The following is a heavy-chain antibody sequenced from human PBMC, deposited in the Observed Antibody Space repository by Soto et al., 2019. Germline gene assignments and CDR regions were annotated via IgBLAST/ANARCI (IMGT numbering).Heavy chain of an antibody. CDR3: ARLPPPTYCSGSTCSGY. CDR1: GYSFTNYW. CDR2: IDPDDSYT. Sequence: GESLKISCKGSGYSFTNYWIHWVRQMAGKGLEWMGRIDPDDSYTNYSPSFQGHVTISVDKSISTAYLQWSSLQASDTAIYYCARLPPPTYCSGSTCSGYWGQGTLGTV. V-gene: IGHV5-10-1*01. D-gene: IGHD2-15*01. J-gene: IGHJ4*02.